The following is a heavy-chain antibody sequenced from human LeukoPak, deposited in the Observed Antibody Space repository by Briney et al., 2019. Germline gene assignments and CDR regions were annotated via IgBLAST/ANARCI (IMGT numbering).Heavy chain of an antibody. Sequence: SVKVSCKASGGTFSSYAISRVRQAPGQGLEWMGRIIPIFGIANYAQKFQGRVTITADKSTSTAYMELSSLRSEDTAVYYCASGTTVVTALDYWGQGTLVTVSS. D-gene: IGHD4-23*01. CDR1: GGTFSSYA. CDR2: IIPIFGIA. J-gene: IGHJ4*02. V-gene: IGHV1-69*04. CDR3: ASGTTVVTALDY.